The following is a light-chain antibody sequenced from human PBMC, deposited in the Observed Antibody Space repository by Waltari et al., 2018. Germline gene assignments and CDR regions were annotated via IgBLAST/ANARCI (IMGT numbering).Light chain of an antibody. Sequence: QSVLTQPPSASGAPGQRVTISCSGSNSNIGSSTVNWYQQVPGTAPRLLIYSNDQRPSGVPDRVSGSKSGPSASLAISGLQSEDEAEYYCATWDARLTNVLFGGGTKVTVL. J-gene: IGLJ3*02. V-gene: IGLV1-44*01. CDR3: ATWDARLTNVL. CDR1: NSNIGSST. CDR2: SND.